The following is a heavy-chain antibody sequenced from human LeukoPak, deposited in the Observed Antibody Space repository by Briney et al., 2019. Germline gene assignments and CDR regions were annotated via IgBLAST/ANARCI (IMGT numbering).Heavy chain of an antibody. CDR2: IYYSGSI. V-gene: IGHV4-59*01. D-gene: IGHD1-26*01. CDR3: ARGSSGNYGPSDY. Sequence: PSETLSLTCTVSGGSISSYYWSWIRQPPGKGLEWIGYIYYSGSINYNASLKSRVTISVDTSKNQFSLKLSSVTAADTAVYYCARGSSGNYGPSDYWGQGTLVTVSS. CDR1: GGSISSYY. J-gene: IGHJ4*02.